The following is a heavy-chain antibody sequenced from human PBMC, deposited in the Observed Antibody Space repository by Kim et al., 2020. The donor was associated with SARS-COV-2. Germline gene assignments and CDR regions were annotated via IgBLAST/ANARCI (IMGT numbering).Heavy chain of an antibody. J-gene: IGHJ3*02. CDR1: GFTFSSYS. Sequence: GGSLRLSCAASGFTFSSYSITWVRPAPGKGLEWVSSLSSSRLYIYYSDSLNGRFTISRDNAKNSLYLQINSLRAEDTSVYYCARDRSSSWYGNAFDIWG. CDR3: ARDRSSSWYGNAFDI. V-gene: IGHV3-21*01. CDR2: LSSSRLYI. D-gene: IGHD6-13*01.